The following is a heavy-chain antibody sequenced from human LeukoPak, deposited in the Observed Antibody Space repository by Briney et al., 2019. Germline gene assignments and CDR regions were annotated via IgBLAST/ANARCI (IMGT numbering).Heavy chain of an antibody. CDR2: INPNSGGT. CDR3: ARVPLAARPSHAFDI. J-gene: IGHJ3*02. V-gene: IGHV1-2*02. Sequence: ASVKASCKASGYTFTGYYMHWVRQAPGQGLEWMGWINPNSGGTNYAQKFQGRVTMTRDTSISTAYMELSRLRSDDTAVYYCARVPLAARPSHAFDIWGQGTMVAVSS. D-gene: IGHD6-6*01. CDR1: GYTFTGYY.